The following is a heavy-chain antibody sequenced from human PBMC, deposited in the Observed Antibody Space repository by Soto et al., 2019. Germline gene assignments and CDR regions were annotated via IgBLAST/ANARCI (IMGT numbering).Heavy chain of an antibody. J-gene: IGHJ5*02. CDR1: GGSFSSYY. Sequence: SETLSLTCAVSGGSFSSYYWTWIRQPPEKGLGWIGEITHRGSTNYNPSLKRRVTMSVDTSKNQFSLKVTSVTAADTAVYFCARGNQQLAREKQPLDPWGQGTLVTVSS. D-gene: IGHD6-13*01. CDR3: ARGNQQLAREKQPLDP. CDR2: ITHRGST. V-gene: IGHV4-34*01.